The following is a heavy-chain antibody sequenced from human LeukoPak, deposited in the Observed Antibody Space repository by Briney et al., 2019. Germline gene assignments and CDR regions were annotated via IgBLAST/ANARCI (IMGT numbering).Heavy chain of an antibody. CDR3: AKGSYSGYDYEGYFDY. Sequence: PGGSLRLSCAASGFTFSSYGMHWVRQAPGKGLEWVAGISWNSGSIGYADSVKGRFTISRDNAKNSLYLQMNSLRAEDTALYYCAKGSYSGYDYEGYFDYWGQGTLVTVSS. J-gene: IGHJ4*02. CDR2: ISWNSGSI. D-gene: IGHD5-12*01. V-gene: IGHV3-9*01. CDR1: GFTFSSYG.